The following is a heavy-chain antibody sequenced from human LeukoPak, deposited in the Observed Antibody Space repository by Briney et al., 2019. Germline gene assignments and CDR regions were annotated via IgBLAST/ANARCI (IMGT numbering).Heavy chain of an antibody. CDR2: ISVTGSST. CDR3: AKTLRSGDWYFDY. D-gene: IGHD2-21*02. CDR1: GFTFNSYA. Sequence: GGSLRLSCVPSGFTFNSYAMSWVRQAPGQGLEWVSTISVTGSSTYYADSVKGRFTTSRDNSKNTLYPQMNGLRVEDTAVYYCAKTLRSGDWYFDYWGQGTLVTVSS. J-gene: IGHJ4*02. V-gene: IGHV3-23*01.